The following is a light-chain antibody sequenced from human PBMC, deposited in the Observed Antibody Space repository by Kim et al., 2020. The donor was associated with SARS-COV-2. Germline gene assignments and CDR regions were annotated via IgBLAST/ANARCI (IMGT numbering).Light chain of an antibody. V-gene: IGLV1-47*02. J-gene: IGLJ3*02. Sequence: ELTQPPSASGTPGQRVTISCSGSRSNIGSNYVYWYQQLPGTAPKLLIHNNDQRPSGVPDRFSGSKSGTSASLAISGLRSEDEADYYCAAWDASLSGWVFGGGTQLTVL. CDR3: AAWDASLSGWV. CDR1: RSNIGSNY. CDR2: NND.